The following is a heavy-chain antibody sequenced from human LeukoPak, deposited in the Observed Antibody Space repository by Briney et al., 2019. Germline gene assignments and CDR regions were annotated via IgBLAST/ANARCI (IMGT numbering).Heavy chain of an antibody. V-gene: IGHV4-38-2*01. Sequence: SETLSLTCAVSGHSISTGYYWGWIRQPPGKGLEWIGSMSHNRGTYYNPSLKSRVTISMDTSKNQISLRLTSVTAADTAVYYCASYYASGVSAYNYYGMDVWGKETTVTVSS. CDR1: GHSISTGYY. CDR3: ASYYASGVSAYNYYGMDV. D-gene: IGHD3-10*01. CDR2: MSHNRGT. J-gene: IGHJ6*04.